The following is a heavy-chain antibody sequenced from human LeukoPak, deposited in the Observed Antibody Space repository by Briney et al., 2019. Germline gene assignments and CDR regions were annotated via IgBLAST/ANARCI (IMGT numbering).Heavy chain of an antibody. V-gene: IGHV3-74*01. J-gene: IGHJ4*02. D-gene: IGHD6-13*01. Sequence: GGSLRLSCAASRFTFSSYWMHWVRQAPGKGLVWVSRINTDGSGTSYADSVKGRFTISRDNAKNTLYLQMNSLRAEDTAVYYCARIAAAGNDYWGQGTLVTVSS. CDR1: RFTFSSYW. CDR3: ARIAAAGNDY. CDR2: INTDGSGT.